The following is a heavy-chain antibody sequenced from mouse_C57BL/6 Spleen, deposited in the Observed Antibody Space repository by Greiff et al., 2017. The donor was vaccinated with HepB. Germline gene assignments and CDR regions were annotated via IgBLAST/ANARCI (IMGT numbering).Heavy chain of an antibody. V-gene: IGHV1-26*01. Sequence: VQLQQSGPELVKPGASVKISCKASGYTFTDYYMNWVKQSHGKSLEWIGDINPNNGGTSYNQKFKGKATLTVDKSSSTAYMEIRSLTSEDSAVYYCARYYDYDYWGQGTTLTVSS. D-gene: IGHD2-4*01. CDR1: GYTFTDYY. CDR2: INPNNGGT. J-gene: IGHJ2*01. CDR3: ARYYDYDY.